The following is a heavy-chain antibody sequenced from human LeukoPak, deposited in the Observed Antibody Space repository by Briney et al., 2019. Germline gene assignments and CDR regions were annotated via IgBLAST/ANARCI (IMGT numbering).Heavy chain of an antibody. D-gene: IGHD3-22*01. Sequence: SETLSLTCTVSGGSISSYYWSWIRQPAGEGLEWIGRIYSSGSTDYNPSLKSRVTISVDTSKNQFSLKLSSVTAADTAVYYCARHRGFYYDSSGDAFDIWGQGTMVTVSS. V-gene: IGHV4-4*07. CDR1: GGSISSYY. J-gene: IGHJ3*02. CDR2: IYSSGST. CDR3: ARHRGFYYDSSGDAFDI.